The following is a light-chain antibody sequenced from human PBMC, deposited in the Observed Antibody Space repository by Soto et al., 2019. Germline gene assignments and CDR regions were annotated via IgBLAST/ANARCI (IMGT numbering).Light chain of an antibody. V-gene: IGKV4-1*01. Sequence: DIVMTQSPDXLAVSLGERATINCKSSQRVLYSSSNKNYLAWYQQKTGQPPKLLIYWASTRESGVPDRFSGSGSGTDFTLTISSLQAEDVAVYYCQQYCSSPWTFGQGTKVDIK. CDR3: QQYCSSPWT. CDR1: QRVLYSSSNKNY. CDR2: WAS. J-gene: IGKJ1*01.